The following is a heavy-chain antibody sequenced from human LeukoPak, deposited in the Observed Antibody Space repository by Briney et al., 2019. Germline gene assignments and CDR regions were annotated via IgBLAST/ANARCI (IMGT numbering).Heavy chain of an antibody. CDR3: ARRGFDWLLKDYYYFDY. Sequence: ASVKVSCKASGYTFTSYDINWVRQATGQGLEWMGWMNPNSGNTGYAQKFQGRVTMTRNTSISTAYMELSSLRSEDTAVYYCARRGFDWLLKDYYYFDYWGQGTLVTVSS. CDR2: MNPNSGNT. J-gene: IGHJ4*02. CDR1: GYTFTSYD. V-gene: IGHV1-8*01. D-gene: IGHD3-9*01.